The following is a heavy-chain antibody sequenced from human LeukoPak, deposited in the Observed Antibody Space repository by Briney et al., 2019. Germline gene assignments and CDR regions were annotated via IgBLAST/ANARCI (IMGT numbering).Heavy chain of an antibody. CDR3: ARNEQITMVRGVIVNYMDV. Sequence: ASVKVSCKASGYTFTSYGISWVRQAPGQGLEWMGWISAYNGNTNYAQKLQGRVTMTTDTSTSTAYMELRSLRSDDTAVYYCARNEQITMVRGVIVNYMDVWGKGTTVTVSS. V-gene: IGHV1-18*01. CDR1: GYTFTSYG. J-gene: IGHJ6*03. CDR2: ISAYNGNT. D-gene: IGHD3-10*01.